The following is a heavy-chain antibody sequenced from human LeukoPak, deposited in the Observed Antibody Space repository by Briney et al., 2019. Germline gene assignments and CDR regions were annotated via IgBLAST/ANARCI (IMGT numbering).Heavy chain of an antibody. Sequence: GRSLRLSCAASGFTFSSFYMHWVRQAPGKGLVWVSRINGDGTIINYADSVKGRFTISRDNAKNTLYLQMNSLRAEDTALYYCARGEYPHAFDIWGQGTMVSVSS. V-gene: IGHV3-74*01. J-gene: IGHJ3*02. CDR2: INGDGTII. CDR3: ARGEYPHAFDI. D-gene: IGHD2-2*02. CDR1: GFTFSSFY.